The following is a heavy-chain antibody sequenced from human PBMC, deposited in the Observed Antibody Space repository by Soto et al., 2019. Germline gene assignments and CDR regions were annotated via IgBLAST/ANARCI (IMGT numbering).Heavy chain of an antibody. J-gene: IGHJ4*02. D-gene: IGHD6-13*01. V-gene: IGHV3-23*01. CDR3: ARVHSSNYHYFDY. CDR1: GFTFSNYA. Sequence: GGSLRLSCAASGFTFSNYAMTWVRQAPGKGLEWVVAISGGGGGTYYADPVKGRFTISRDNSKNTLYLQMSSLRAEDTAVYYCARVHSSNYHYFDYWGQGTLVTVSS. CDR2: ISGGGGGT.